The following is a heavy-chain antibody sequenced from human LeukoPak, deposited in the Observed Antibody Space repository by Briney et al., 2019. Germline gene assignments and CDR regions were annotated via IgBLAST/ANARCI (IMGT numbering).Heavy chain of an antibody. CDR3: AKEWEPGYFDY. CDR2: IYHTGTT. D-gene: IGHD1-26*01. J-gene: IGHJ4*02. Sequence: SQTLSLTCTVSGGSISSGGHYWTWIRQHPGKGLEWIAYIYHTGTTYYNPSLKSRVNISVDTSKNQFSLKLSSVTAADTAVYYCAKEWEPGYFDYWGQGTLVTVSS. CDR1: GGSISSGGHY. V-gene: IGHV4-31*03.